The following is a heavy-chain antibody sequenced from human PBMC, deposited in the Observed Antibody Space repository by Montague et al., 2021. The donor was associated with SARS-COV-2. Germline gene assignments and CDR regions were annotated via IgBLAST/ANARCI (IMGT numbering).Heavy chain of an antibody. V-gene: IGHV4-34*01. CDR2: INHSGST. Sequence: SETLSLTCAVYGGSFSGYYWSWIRQPPGKGLEWIGEINHSGSTNYNPSLKSQVTISVDTSKNQFSLKLSSVTAADTAVYYCASPPFGVAPYYFDYWGQGTRVTVSS. D-gene: IGHD3-3*01. CDR1: GGSFSGYY. J-gene: IGHJ4*02. CDR3: ASPPFGVAPYYFDY.